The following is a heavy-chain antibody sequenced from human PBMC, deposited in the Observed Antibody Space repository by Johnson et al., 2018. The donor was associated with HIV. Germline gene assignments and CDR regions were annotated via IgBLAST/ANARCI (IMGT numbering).Heavy chain of an antibody. Sequence: QVQLVESGGGVVQPGRSLRLSCAASGFTFSSYAIHWVRQAPGKGLEWVALVSFDGINKYYADSVKGRFTISRDNSKNTLYLQMNSLRAEDTAVYYCAKPPSMGADAFDIWGQGTMVTVSS. CDR1: GFTFSSYA. J-gene: IGHJ3*02. V-gene: IGHV3-30*04. CDR3: AKPPSMGADAFDI. CDR2: VSFDGINK. D-gene: IGHD3-16*01.